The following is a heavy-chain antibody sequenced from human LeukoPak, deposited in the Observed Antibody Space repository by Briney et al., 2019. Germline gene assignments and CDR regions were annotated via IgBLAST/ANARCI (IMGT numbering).Heavy chain of an antibody. V-gene: IGHV3-30*04. CDR2: IPFDGTDA. CDR1: GFTFSSYA. Sequence: GGSLRLSCAASGFTFSSYAIHWVRQAPGKGLEWVAVIPFDGTDAFYADSVKGRFTISRDNSKNTLYLQMNSLRADDTAVYYCAKVIAAARGDYWGQGTLVTVSS. D-gene: IGHD6-13*01. CDR3: AKVIAAARGDY. J-gene: IGHJ4*02.